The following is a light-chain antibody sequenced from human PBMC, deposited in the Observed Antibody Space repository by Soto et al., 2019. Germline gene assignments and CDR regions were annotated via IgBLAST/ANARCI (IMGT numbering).Light chain of an antibody. CDR3: QQSYSAPYT. Sequence: DIQMTQSPSSLSASVGDRVTITCRASQSIRNYLNWYQQKPGKAPKLLIYAASILQSGVPSRFSGSGSGTDFTLTFSSLQPEDFATYYCQQSYSAPYTFGQGTKLEIK. V-gene: IGKV1-39*01. J-gene: IGKJ2*01. CDR1: QSIRNY. CDR2: AAS.